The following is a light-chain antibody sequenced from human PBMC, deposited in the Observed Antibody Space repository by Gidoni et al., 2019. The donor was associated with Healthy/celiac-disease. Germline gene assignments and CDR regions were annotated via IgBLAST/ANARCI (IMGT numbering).Light chain of an antibody. CDR3: QSADSSGTYEVV. J-gene: IGLJ2*01. V-gene: IGLV3-25*03. CDR2: KDS. CDR1: ALPKQY. Sequence: SYELPQPPSVPVSPGQTARITCAGDALPKQYAYWYQQKPGQAPVLVIYKDSERPSGIPERFSGSSSGTTVTLTISGVQAEDEADYYCQSADSSGTYEVVFGGGTKLTVL.